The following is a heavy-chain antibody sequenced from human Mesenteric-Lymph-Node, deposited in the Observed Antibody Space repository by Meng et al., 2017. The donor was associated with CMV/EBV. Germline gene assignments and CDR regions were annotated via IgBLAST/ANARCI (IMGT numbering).Heavy chain of an antibody. J-gene: IGHJ4*02. CDR2: IHHREST. D-gene: IGHD2-15*01. V-gene: IGHV4-4*02. CDR3: ARAEVEGYCSGGSCYPPEY. CDR1: SGSEW. Sequence: SGSEWWSWVRQPPGKGLEWIGEIHHRESTSYGPSLKSRVTISVNKSRNQLSLILRSVSAADTAVYYCARAEVEGYCSGGSCYPPEYWGRGTLVTVSS.